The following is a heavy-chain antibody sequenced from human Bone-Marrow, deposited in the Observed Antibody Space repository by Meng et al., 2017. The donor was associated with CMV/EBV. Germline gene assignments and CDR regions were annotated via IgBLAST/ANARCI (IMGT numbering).Heavy chain of an antibody. CDR1: EGTFSSYA. Sequence: SEGTFSSYAIRWVRQGPGQGLEWMGGIIPIFGTANYAQKFQGSVTITTDESTSTAYMELSSLRSEDTAVYYCARGQYYYDSSGYGYWGQGTLVTVSS. D-gene: IGHD3-22*01. V-gene: IGHV1-69*05. CDR2: IIPIFGTA. J-gene: IGHJ4*02. CDR3: ARGQYYYDSSGYGY.